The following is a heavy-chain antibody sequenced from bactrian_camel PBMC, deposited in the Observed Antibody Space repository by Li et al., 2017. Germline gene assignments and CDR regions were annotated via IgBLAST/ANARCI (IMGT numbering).Heavy chain of an antibody. CDR2: IYSVGSNS. J-gene: IGHJ4*01. D-gene: IGHD6*01. CDR1: GFTFSSYF. Sequence: VQLVESGGGLVQPGGSLRLSCAASGFTFSSYFISWVRLAPGKGLEWVTSIYSVGSNSYYADSVKGRFTISRDNAKNTLYLRMNSLKTEDTAVYYCATALWSTVVTGSDDYWGQGTQVTVS. V-gene: IGHV3-2*01. CDR3: ATALWSTVVTGSDDY.